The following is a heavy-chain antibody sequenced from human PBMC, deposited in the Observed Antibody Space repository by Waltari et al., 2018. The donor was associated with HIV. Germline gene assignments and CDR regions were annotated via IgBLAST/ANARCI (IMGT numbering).Heavy chain of an antibody. J-gene: IGHJ6*02. CDR3: AKDLVDRTGYYYGMDV. CDR1: SRYG. CDR2: ISNDGSNE. Sequence: SRYGMHWVRQAPGKGLEWVVVISNDGSNEDYTDSVKGRFTISRDNSKNTLYLQMNSLRVEDTAVYYCAKDLVDRTGYYYGMDVWGRGTTVTVSS. D-gene: IGHD2-8*02. V-gene: IGHV3-30*18.